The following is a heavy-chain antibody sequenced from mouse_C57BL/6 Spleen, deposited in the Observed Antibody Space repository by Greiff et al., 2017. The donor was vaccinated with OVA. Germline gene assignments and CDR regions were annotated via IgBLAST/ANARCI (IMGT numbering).Heavy chain of an antibody. CDR3: AIGGRGYFDY. Sequence: EVQLQESGPELVKPGASVKMSCKASGYTFTDYNMHWVKQSHGKSLEWIGYINPNNGGTSYNQKFKGKATLTVNKSSSTAYMELRSLTSEDSAVYYCAIGGRGYFDYWGQGTTLTVSS. CDR1: GYTFTDYN. V-gene: IGHV1-22*01. J-gene: IGHJ2*01. D-gene: IGHD3-3*01. CDR2: INPNNGGT.